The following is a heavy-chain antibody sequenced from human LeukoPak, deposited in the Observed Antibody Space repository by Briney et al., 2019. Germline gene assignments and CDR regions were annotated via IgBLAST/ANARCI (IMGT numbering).Heavy chain of an antibody. CDR1: GFTFSSYW. CDR2: IKQDGSEK. CDR3: ARVQWELRGVGSYFEY. D-gene: IGHD1-26*01. V-gene: IGHV3-7*01. Sequence: HPGGSLRLSCVVSGFTFSSYWMGWVRQAPGKGLEWVANIKQDGSEKYYVDSVKGRFTMSRDNAKNSLYLQMNSLRAEDTAVYYCARVQWELRGVGSYFEYWGQGALVTVSS. J-gene: IGHJ4*02.